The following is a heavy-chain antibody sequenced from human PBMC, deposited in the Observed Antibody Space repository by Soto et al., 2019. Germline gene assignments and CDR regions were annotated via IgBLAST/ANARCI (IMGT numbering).Heavy chain of an antibody. D-gene: IGHD3-10*01. J-gene: IGHJ4*02. CDR2: ISAYNGNT. V-gene: IGHV1-18*01. CDR1: GYTFTSYG. CDR3: ARDPRNLWFGELWDFDY. Sequence: QVQLVQSGAEVKKPGASVKVSCKASGYTFTSYGISWVRQAPGQGLEWMGWISAYNGNTNYAQKLQGRVTMTTDTSTSTAYMELRSLRSDATAVYYCARDPRNLWFGELWDFDYWGQGTLVTVSS.